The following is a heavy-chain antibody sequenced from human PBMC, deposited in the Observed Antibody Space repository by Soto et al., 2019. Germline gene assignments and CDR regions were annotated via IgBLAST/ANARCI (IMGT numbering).Heavy chain of an antibody. CDR3: ASVIYYDSSGYGAHYYGMDV. J-gene: IGHJ6*02. Sequence: QVQLVQSGAEVKKPGPSVKVSCKASGGTFSSYAISWVRQAPGQGLEWMGGIIPIFGTANYAQKFQGRVTITADESTSTAYMELSSLRSEDTAVYYCASVIYYDSSGYGAHYYGMDVWGQGTTVTVSS. CDR2: IIPIFGTA. D-gene: IGHD3-22*01. CDR1: GGTFSSYA. V-gene: IGHV1-69*01.